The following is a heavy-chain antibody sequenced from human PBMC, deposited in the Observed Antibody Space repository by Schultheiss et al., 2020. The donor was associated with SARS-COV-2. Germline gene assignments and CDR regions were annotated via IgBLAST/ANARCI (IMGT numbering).Heavy chain of an antibody. CDR3: ARGAKWLRSPFDY. CDR1: GGSFSGYY. D-gene: IGHD5-12*01. Sequence: SETLSLTCAVYGGSFSGYYWSWIRQPPGKGLEWIGEINHSGSTNYNPSLKSRVTISVDTSKNQFSLKLSSVTAADTAVYYCARGAKWLRSPFDYWGQGTLVTVS. J-gene: IGHJ4*02. V-gene: IGHV4-34*01. CDR2: INHSGST.